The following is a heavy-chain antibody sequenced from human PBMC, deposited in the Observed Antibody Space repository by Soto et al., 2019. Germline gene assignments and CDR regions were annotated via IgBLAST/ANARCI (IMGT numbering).Heavy chain of an antibody. J-gene: IGHJ4*02. Sequence: PGGSLRLSCAASGFTFSSYGMHWVRQAPGKGLEWVAVISYDGSNKYYADSVKGRFTISRDNSKNTLYLQMNSLRAEDTAVYYCAKDRAAVAYCFDYWGQGTLVTVSS. CDR1: GFTFSSYG. V-gene: IGHV3-30*18. D-gene: IGHD6-19*01. CDR3: AKDRAAVAYCFDY. CDR2: ISYDGSNK.